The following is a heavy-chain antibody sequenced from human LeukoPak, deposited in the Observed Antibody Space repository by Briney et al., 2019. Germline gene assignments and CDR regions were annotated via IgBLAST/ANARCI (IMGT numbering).Heavy chain of an antibody. CDR2: IIPIFGTA. D-gene: IGHD3-22*01. J-gene: IGHJ4*01. Sequence: SVKVSCKASGGTFSSYAISWVRQAPGQGLEWMGRIIPIFGTANYAQKFQGRVTITTDESTSTAYMELSSLRSEDTAVYYCARGAPAHPYYDSSGSLDYWGQGTLVTVSS. CDR3: ARGAPAHPYYDSSGSLDY. CDR1: GGTFSSYA. V-gene: IGHV1-69*05.